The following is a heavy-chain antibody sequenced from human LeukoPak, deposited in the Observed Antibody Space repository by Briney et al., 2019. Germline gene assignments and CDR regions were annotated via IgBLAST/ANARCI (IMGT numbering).Heavy chain of an antibody. CDR2: INSDGGSI. Sequence: PGGSLRLSCAASGFTFSSSWMHWVRQVPGKGLVWVSYINSDGGSINYADSVKGRFTISRGNAKNTLYLQINSLRAEDTALYLCARAIAAGVFDFLGQGTMVTVSS. J-gene: IGHJ3*01. V-gene: IGHV3-74*01. CDR3: ARAIAAGVFDF. D-gene: IGHD6-13*01. CDR1: GFTFSSSW.